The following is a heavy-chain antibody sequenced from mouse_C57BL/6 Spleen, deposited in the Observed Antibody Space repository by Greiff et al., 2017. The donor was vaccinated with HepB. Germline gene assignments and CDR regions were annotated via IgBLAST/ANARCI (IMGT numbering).Heavy chain of an antibody. V-gene: IGHV1-53*01. J-gene: IGHJ4*01. D-gene: IGHD1-1*01. Sequence: VQLQQPGTELVKPGASVKLSCKASGYTFTSYWMHWVKQRPGQGLEWIGNINPSNGGTNYNGKFKGKATLTADKSSSTAYMQLSSLTSEDSAVYFCARSTPVVGAMHYCCQGTSFTVSS. CDR1: GYTFTSYW. CDR2: INPSNGGT. CDR3: ARSTPVVGAMHY.